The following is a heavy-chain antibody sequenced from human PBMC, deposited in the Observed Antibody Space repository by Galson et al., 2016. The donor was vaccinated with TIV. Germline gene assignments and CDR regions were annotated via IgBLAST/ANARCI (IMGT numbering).Heavy chain of an antibody. D-gene: IGHD2/OR15-2a*01. Sequence: VKVSCKVSGDSLSDLSMHWVRQAPGKGLEWMAGFDPEQHKKIYAQKLEGRVTLTDDTSTDTAFLELSSLSFEDTAVYYCASVAWFPGLSLDNWGQGTLVIVSS. V-gene: IGHV1-24*01. CDR1: GDSLSDLS. CDR3: ASVAWFPGLSLDN. CDR2: FDPEQHKK. J-gene: IGHJ4*02.